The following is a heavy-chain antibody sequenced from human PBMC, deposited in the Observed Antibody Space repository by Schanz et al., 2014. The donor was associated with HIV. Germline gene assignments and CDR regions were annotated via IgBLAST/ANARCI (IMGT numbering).Heavy chain of an antibody. CDR2: IWYDGSNT. CDR3: ARGPGPYYYYYGMDV. Sequence: QLRLVESGGGVVRPGTSLRLSCAASGFTFSDHGMHWVRQAPGKGLEWVACIWYDGSNTHYADSVKGRLTISRDDSKNTLYLQMNSLRADDTAVYYCARGPGPYYYYYGMDVWGQGTTVTVSS. J-gene: IGHJ6*02. V-gene: IGHV3-33*01. CDR1: GFTFSDHG.